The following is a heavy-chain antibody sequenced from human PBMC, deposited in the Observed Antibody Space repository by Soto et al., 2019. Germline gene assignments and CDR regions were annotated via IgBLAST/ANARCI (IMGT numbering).Heavy chain of an antibody. D-gene: IGHD6-13*01. CDR2: INWNSGSI. Sequence: EVQLVESGGGLVQPGRSLRLSCAASGFTFDDYAMHWVRQVPGKVLEWVSGINWNSGSIGYADSVKGRFAISRDNPKNSLHLQMNSLRAEDTAFYYCVKDESINWYSGHFRHWGQGTLVTVSS. CDR1: GFTFDDYA. J-gene: IGHJ1*01. V-gene: IGHV3-9*01. CDR3: VKDESINWYSGHFRH.